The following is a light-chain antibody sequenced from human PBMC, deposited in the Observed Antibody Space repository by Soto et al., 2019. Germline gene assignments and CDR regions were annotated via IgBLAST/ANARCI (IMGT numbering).Light chain of an antibody. CDR3: QQYNDYSAWT. V-gene: IGKV1-5*01. Sequence: DIQMTQSPSRLSASVGDRVTITCRASQSIGYWLAWYQQKPGKAPNLLIYAASTLETGVPSRFSGSGYGTEFTLTISSLRPDDFATYYCQQYNDYSAWTFGQGTKVEIK. CDR2: AAS. J-gene: IGKJ1*01. CDR1: QSIGYW.